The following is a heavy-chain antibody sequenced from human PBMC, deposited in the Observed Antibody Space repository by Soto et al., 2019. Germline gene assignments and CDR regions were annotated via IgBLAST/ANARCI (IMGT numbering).Heavy chain of an antibody. J-gene: IGHJ5*02. D-gene: IGHD1-7*01. CDR1: GFAGADYA. V-gene: IGHV3-9*01. CDR2: ISWNSGSI. Sequence: QAGGSLRLGCSASGFAGADYAMHRVRQAPGKGLEWVAGISWNSGSIGYADSVKGRVSISRDNAKNSLYLQMNSLRPEDTAFYYYLKDPPISELVCFAPWRPGTLVT. CDR3: LKDPPISELVCFAP.